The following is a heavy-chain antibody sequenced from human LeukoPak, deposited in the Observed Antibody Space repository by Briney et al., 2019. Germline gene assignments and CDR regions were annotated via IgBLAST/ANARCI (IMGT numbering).Heavy chain of an antibody. CDR2: ISGSGGHT. CDR3: AKDRHSTSLVSFDY. D-gene: IGHD6-13*01. CDR1: GFTFSSYA. J-gene: IGHJ4*02. V-gene: IGHV3-23*01. Sequence: GSLRLSCAASGFTFSSYAMNWVRQAPGKGLEWVSNISGSGGHTYYADSVKGRFTISRDNSKNTLYLQINSLRAEDTAVYYCAKDRHSTSLVSFDYWGQGTLVTVSS.